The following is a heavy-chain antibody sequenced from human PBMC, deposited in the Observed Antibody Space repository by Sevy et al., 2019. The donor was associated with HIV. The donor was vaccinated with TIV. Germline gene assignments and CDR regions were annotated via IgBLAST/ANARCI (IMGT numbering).Heavy chain of an antibody. CDR1: GFTFSSYW. CDR3: ARDALIARDTSSYYYMDV. D-gene: IGHD6-6*01. V-gene: IGHV3-7*01. J-gene: IGHJ6*03. Sequence: GGSLRLSCAASGFTFSSYWMSWVRQAPGKGLEWVANIKQDGSEKYYVDSVKGRFTISRDNDEKSLYLQMNSLRAEDTAVYYCARDALIARDTSSYYYMDVWGKGTTVTVSS. CDR2: IKQDGSEK.